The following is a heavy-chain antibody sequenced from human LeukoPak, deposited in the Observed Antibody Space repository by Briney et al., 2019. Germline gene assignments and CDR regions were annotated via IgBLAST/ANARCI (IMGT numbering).Heavy chain of an antibody. D-gene: IGHD3-3*01. J-gene: IGHJ4*02. CDR1: GGSFSGYY. V-gene: IGHV4-34*01. Sequence: HPSETLSLTCAVYGGSFSGYYWSWIRQPPGKGLEWIGEINHSGSTNYNPSLKSRVTISVDTSKNQSSLKLSSVTAADTALYYCASLLWPHELWSGYPFDYWGQGTLVTVPS. CDR2: INHSGST. CDR3: ASLLWPHELWSGYPFDY.